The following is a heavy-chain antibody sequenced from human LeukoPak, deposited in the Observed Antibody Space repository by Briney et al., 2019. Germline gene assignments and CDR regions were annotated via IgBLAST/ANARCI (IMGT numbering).Heavy chain of an antibody. CDR2: ISADNGNT. D-gene: IGHD5/OR15-5a*01. CDR3: ARDRASTGAFDI. Sequence: GASVKVSCKVSGYTLTELSMHWVRQAPGQGLEWMGWISADNGNTNYAQKVQGRVTMTTDTSTNTAYMELRSLRSDDTAVYYCARDRASTGAFDIWGQGTMVTVSS. CDR1: GYTLTELS. J-gene: IGHJ3*02. V-gene: IGHV1-18*01.